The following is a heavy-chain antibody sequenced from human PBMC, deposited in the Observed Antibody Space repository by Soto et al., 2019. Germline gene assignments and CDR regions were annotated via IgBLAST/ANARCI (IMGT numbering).Heavy chain of an antibody. Sequence: SETLSLTCAVSGGSLSSSSWWSCVRQPPGKALEWLGEIYYSGSTKYNPSLNSRVTISADQSKNDFFLRLSSVTAADTAVYYCVHHGGDPYYHDFWGQGMLVTV. CDR3: VHHGGDPYYHDF. J-gene: IGHJ4*02. CDR2: IYYSGST. V-gene: IGHV4-4*02. CDR1: GGSLSSSSW. D-gene: IGHD4-17*01.